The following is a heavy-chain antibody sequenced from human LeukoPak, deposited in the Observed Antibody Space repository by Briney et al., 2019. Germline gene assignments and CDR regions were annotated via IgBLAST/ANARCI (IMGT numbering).Heavy chain of an antibody. V-gene: IGHV3-7*04. CDR3: ARGFAWGFNY. CDR2: INQDGSQI. J-gene: IGHJ4*02. Sequence: PGGSLRLSCAASGFTFSHYWMSWVRQSPKKGMEWVAHINQDGSQIFYVGSVRGRFIISRDNGKNSVYVQMNTLRAEDTAVYYCARGFAWGFNYWDRGTLVTVSS. CDR1: GFTFSHYW. D-gene: IGHD3-16*01.